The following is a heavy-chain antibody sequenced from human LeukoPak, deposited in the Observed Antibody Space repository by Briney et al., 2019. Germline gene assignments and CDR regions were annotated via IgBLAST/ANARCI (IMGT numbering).Heavy chain of an antibody. Sequence: EASVKVSCKASGYTFTSYGISWVRQAPGQGLEWIGWISAYNGNTNYAQKRQGRVTMTTDQSTSTAYLELRSLRSDDPAVYSCATGHYYDSSGYYLYLYYFDYWGQGTLVTVSS. J-gene: IGHJ4*02. D-gene: IGHD3-22*01. CDR2: ISAYNGNT. V-gene: IGHV1-18*01. CDR3: ATGHYYDSSGYYLYLYYFDY. CDR1: GYTFTSYG.